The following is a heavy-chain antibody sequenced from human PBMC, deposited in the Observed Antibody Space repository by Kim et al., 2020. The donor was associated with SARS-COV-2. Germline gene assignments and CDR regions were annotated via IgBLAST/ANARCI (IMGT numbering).Heavy chain of an antibody. CDR2: IKQDGSEK. D-gene: IGHD3-22*01. Sequence: GGSLRLSCAASGFTFSSYWMSWVRQAPGKGLEWVANIKQDGSEKYYVDSVKGRFTISRDNAKNSLYLQKNSLRAEDTAVYYCARDVRYDSSGYYDIFRDYWGQGTLVTVSS. CDR3: ARDVRYDSSGYYDIFRDY. J-gene: IGHJ4*02. CDR1: GFTFSSYW. V-gene: IGHV3-7*01.